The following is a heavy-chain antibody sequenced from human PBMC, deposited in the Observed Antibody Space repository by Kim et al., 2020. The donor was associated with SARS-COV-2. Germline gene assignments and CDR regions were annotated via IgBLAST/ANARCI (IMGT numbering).Heavy chain of an antibody. CDR3: ARVGIAAAGWVSWFDP. V-gene: IGHV5-51*01. CDR2: IYVGDSDT. CDR1: GYSFTSYW. Sequence: GESLKISCKGFGYSFTSYWIGWVRQMPGKGLEWMGIIYVGDSDTRYSPSFQGQVTISADKSISTAYLQWSSLKASDTAMYYCARVGIAAAGWVSWFDPWGQGTLVTVSS. J-gene: IGHJ5*02. D-gene: IGHD6-13*01.